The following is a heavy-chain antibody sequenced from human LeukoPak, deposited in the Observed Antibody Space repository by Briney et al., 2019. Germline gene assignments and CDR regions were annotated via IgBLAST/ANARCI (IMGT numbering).Heavy chain of an antibody. Sequence: GGSLRLSCAASGFTFSSYAMSWVRQAPGKGLEWASAISGSGGSTYYADSVKGRFTISRDNSKNTLYLQMNSLRAEDTAVYYCAKAPSAVAGTPYYFDYWGQGTLVTVSS. CDR1: GFTFSSYA. V-gene: IGHV3-23*01. D-gene: IGHD6-19*01. CDR2: ISGSGGST. CDR3: AKAPSAVAGTPYYFDY. J-gene: IGHJ4*02.